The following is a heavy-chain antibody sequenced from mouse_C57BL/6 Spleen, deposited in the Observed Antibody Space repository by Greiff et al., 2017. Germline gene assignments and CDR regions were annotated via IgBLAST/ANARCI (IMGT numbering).Heavy chain of an antibody. CDR1: GYAFSSSW. CDR3: ARSEYGNYPYAMDY. Sequence: QVQLKESGPELVKPGASVKISCKASGYAFSSSWMNWVKQRPGKGLEWIGRIYPGDGDTNYNGKFKGKATLTADKSSSTAYMQLSSLTSEDSAVYFCARSEYGNYPYAMDYWGQGTSVTVSS. V-gene: IGHV1-82*01. J-gene: IGHJ4*01. D-gene: IGHD2-10*02. CDR2: IYPGDGDT.